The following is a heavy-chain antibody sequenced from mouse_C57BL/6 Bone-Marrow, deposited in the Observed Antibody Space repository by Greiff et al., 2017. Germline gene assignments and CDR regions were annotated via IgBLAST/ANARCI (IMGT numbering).Heavy chain of an antibody. Sequence: QVQLQQSGAELVRPGASVTLSCKASGYTFTDYEMHWVKQTPVHGLEWIGAIDPETGGTASNQKFKGKAILTADKSSSTAYMELRSLTSEDSAVYYCTRGGLYYGREGWFDYWGQGTTLTVSS. V-gene: IGHV1-15*01. CDR3: TRGGLYYGREGWFDY. CDR2: IDPETGGT. CDR1: GYTFTDYE. D-gene: IGHD1-1*01. J-gene: IGHJ2*01.